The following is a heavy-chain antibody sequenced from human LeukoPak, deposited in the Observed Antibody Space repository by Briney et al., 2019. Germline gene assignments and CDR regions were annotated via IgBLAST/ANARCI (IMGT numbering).Heavy chain of an antibody. CDR3: AKSTGTTHFDY. Sequence: GRSLRLSCAASGFTFDDYAMHWVRQAPGKGLEWVSGISWNSGSIGHADSVKGRFTISRDNAKNSLYLQMNSLRAEDTALYYCAKSTGTTHFDYWGQGTLVTVSS. CDR2: ISWNSGSI. CDR1: GFTFDDYA. V-gene: IGHV3-9*01. D-gene: IGHD4-17*01. J-gene: IGHJ4*02.